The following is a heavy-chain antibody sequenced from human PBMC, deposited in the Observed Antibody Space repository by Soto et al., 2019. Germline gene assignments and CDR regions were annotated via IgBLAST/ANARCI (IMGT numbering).Heavy chain of an antibody. D-gene: IGHD6-6*01. J-gene: IGHJ3*02. CDR2: ISNDVNRK. CDR1: GFSFSSYG. Sequence: GGPLRLSCSASGFSFSSYGMHWVRPAPVRGLVWVTVISNDVNRKYYGDSVKGRFSVSRDNDKDTLYLQVNGLRPDYTGVYYCAKDRRQLSALDMWGQGTTVTVSS. CDR3: AKDRRQLSALDM. V-gene: IGHV3-30*18.